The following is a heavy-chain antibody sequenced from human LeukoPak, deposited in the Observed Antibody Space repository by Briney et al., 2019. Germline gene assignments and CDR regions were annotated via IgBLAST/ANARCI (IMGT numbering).Heavy chain of an antibody. Sequence: SETLSLTCTVSGGSVSSGSYYWSWIRQPPGKGLEWIGYIYYSGSTNYNPSLKSRVTISVDTSKNQFSLKLSSVTAADTAVYYCARSLRYFDWPTTYYGMDVWGQGTTVTISS. V-gene: IGHV4-61*01. CDR1: GGSVSSGSYY. J-gene: IGHJ6*02. D-gene: IGHD3-9*01. CDR2: IYYSGST. CDR3: ARSLRYFDWPTTYYGMDV.